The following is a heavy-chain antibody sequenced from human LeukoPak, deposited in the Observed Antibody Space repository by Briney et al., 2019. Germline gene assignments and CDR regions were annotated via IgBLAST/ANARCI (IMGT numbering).Heavy chain of an antibody. V-gene: IGHV4-4*07. J-gene: IGHJ4*02. CDR2: VHFSGST. CDR1: SASVTSHH. Sequence: SETLSLTCAVSSASVTSHHRAWIEQPAGKGLEWVGRVHFSGSTNYNPSLRSRYAISLDKSKNELSLTLKSVSAADTAVYFCARDDSSRDDPGGYHNWGGRALVTVSS. D-gene: IGHD3-3*01. CDR3: ARDDSSRDDPGGYHN.